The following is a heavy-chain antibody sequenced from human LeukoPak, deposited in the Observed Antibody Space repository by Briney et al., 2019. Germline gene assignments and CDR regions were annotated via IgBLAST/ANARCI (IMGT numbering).Heavy chain of an antibody. J-gene: IGHJ5*02. CDR2: IFHSGNT. CDR1: GGSISSGYW. D-gene: IGHD4-23*01. V-gene: IGHV4-4*02. Sequence: SGTLTLTCVVSGGSISSGYWWSWVRQSPGKGLEWIAEIFHSGNTNYNPSLKSRVTISVDNSKNQFSLKLSSVTAADTAVYYCARMDYGGNSETSWGQGTLVTVSS. CDR3: ARMDYGGNSETS.